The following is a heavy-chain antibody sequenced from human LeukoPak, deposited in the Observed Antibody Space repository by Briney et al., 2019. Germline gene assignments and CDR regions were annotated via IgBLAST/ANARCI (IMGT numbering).Heavy chain of an antibody. D-gene: IGHD3-9*01. CDR1: GFTVSSNY. CDR3: ARGLGRYFDWSQGEDY. Sequence: GGSLRLSCAASGFTVSSNYMNWVRQAPEKGLEWVSVIYSGGSTYYADSVKGRFTISRDNSKNTLYLQMNSLRAEDTAVYYCARGLGRYFDWSQGEDYWGQGTLVTVSS. CDR2: IYSGGST. V-gene: IGHV3-53*01. J-gene: IGHJ4*02.